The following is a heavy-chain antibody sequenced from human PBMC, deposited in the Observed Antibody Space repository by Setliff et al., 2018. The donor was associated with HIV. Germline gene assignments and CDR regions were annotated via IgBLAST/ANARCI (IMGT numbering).Heavy chain of an antibody. J-gene: IGHJ4*02. Sequence: ASVKVSCKASGYTFTNYAMHWVRQAPGQRLEWMGWINAGNGNTKYSQKIQGRVTMTRDTSTSTAYMELSSLTSDDTAIYYCARGRLSWSPDFWGQGTLVTVPS. CDR1: GYTFTNYA. V-gene: IGHV1-3*01. CDR2: INAGNGNT. CDR3: ARGRLSWSPDF.